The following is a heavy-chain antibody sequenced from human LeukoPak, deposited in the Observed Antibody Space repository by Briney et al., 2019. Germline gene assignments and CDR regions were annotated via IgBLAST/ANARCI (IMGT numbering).Heavy chain of an antibody. V-gene: IGHV3-48*03. CDR1: GFTFSSYE. Sequence: PGGSLRLSCAASGFTFSSYEMNWVRQAPGKGLEWVSYISSSGSTIYYADSVKGRFTISRDNAKNSLYLQMNSLRAEDTAVYYCARDQIRQYYYDSSGYYDYWGQGTLVTVSS. CDR2: ISSSGSTI. D-gene: IGHD3-22*01. CDR3: ARDQIRQYYYDSSGYYDY. J-gene: IGHJ4*02.